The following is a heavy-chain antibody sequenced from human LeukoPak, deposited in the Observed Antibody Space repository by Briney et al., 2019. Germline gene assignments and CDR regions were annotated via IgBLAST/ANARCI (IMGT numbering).Heavy chain of an antibody. CDR1: GGSISSSFYY. J-gene: IGHJ5*02. CDR3: ARHYGP. Sequence: SETLSLTCTVSGGSISSSFYYWGWIRQPPGKGLEWIGSIYHSGSTYYNPSLKSRVTISVDTSRNQFSLNLSSVTAADTAEYYCARHYGPWGQGTLVAVSS. D-gene: IGHD4-17*01. V-gene: IGHV4-39*01. CDR2: IYHSGST.